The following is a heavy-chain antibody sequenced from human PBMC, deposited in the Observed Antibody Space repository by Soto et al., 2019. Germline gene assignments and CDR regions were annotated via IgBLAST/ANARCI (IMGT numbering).Heavy chain of an antibody. J-gene: IGHJ6*02. V-gene: IGHV1-2*02. Sequence: ASVKVSCKASGYTFTGYYMHWVRQAPGQGLEWMGWINPNSGGTNYAQKFQGRATMTRDTSISTAYMELSRLRSDDTAVYYCARENVPYYYDSSGFSSGYGMDVWGQGTTVTVSS. CDR3: ARENVPYYYDSSGFSSGYGMDV. CDR1: GYTFTGYY. D-gene: IGHD3-22*01. CDR2: INPNSGGT.